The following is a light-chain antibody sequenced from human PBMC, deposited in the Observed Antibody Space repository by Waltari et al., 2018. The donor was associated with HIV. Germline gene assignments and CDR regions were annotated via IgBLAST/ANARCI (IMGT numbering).Light chain of an antibody. CDR1: SSDINYENY. CDR2: EVT. J-gene: IGLJ3*02. V-gene: IGLV2-14*01. CDR3: TSYVSSASPE. Sequence: QSALPQPASVSGSPGQSLTISCTGPSSDINYENYVSWYQHHPGKAPKVILSEVTNRPSGVSSRFSGSKSGNTATLTISGLQAEDEADYFCTSYVSSASPEFGGWTRLTVL.